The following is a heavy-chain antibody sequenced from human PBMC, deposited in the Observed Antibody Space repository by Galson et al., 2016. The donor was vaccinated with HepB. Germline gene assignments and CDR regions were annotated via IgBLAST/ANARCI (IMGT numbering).Heavy chain of an antibody. J-gene: IGHJ5*02. V-gene: IGHV4-59*01. CDR1: GGSISTYS. CDR3: ARGIYDSTWGLRFDP. D-gene: IGHD6-13*01. CDR2: IYYIGTP. Sequence: SETLSLTCSVSGGSISTYSWTWIRQPPGKGLEWIGSIYYIGTPNYNPSLKSRVTISVDTSKNQFSLKLSSVTAADTAVYFCARGIYDSTWGLRFDPWGQGTLVTVSS.